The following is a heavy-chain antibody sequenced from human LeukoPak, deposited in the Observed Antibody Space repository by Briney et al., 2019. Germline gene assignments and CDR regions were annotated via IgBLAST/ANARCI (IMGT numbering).Heavy chain of an antibody. CDR1: GGSFSGYY. Sequence: PSETLSLTCAVYGGSFSGYYWSWIRQPPGKGLEWIGEINHSGSTNYNPSLKSRVTISVDTSKNQFSLKLSSVTAADTAVYYCARGQFPRYFDWIMGRGGYYLDYWGQGTLVTVSS. D-gene: IGHD3-9*01. CDR3: ARGQFPRYFDWIMGRGGYYLDY. V-gene: IGHV4-34*01. CDR2: INHSGST. J-gene: IGHJ4*02.